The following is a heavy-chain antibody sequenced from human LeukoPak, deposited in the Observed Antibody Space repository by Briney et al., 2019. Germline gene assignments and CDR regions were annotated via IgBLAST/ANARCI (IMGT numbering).Heavy chain of an antibody. CDR2: INHSGST. J-gene: IGHJ3*02. CDR1: GGSFSGYY. V-gene: IGHV4-34*01. D-gene: IGHD2-15*01. Sequence: SETLSLTCVVYGGSFSGYYWSWIRQPPGKGLEWIGEINHSGSTNYNPSLKSRVTISVDTSKNQFSLKLSSVTAADTAVYYCARQPDIVVVVAATGAFDIWGQGTMVTVSS. CDR3: ARQPDIVVVVAATGAFDI.